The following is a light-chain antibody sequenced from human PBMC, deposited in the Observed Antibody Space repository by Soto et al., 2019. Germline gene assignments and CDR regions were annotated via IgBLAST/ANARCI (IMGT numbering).Light chain of an antibody. CDR2: ANI. J-gene: IGLJ3*02. CDR3: QSYDSSLSAWKV. CDR1: NTNIGAGYD. V-gene: IGLV1-40*01. Sequence: QSVLTQPPSVSGAPGQRVSISCTGTNTNIGAGYDVNWYQLPPRTAPKLLIYANINRPSGVPDRFSGSKSGASAFLVITGLQAEDEADYYCQSYDSSLSAWKVFGGGTKVTVL.